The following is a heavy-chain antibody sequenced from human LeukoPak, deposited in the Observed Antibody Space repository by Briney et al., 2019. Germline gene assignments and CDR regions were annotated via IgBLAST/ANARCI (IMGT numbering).Heavy chain of an antibody. J-gene: IGHJ4*02. D-gene: IGHD3-10*01. CDR2: IHYSGST. CDR3: ARRAFRGVIRIDY. Sequence: SETLSLTCTVSGGSISSYYWSWIRQPPGKGLEWIGYIHYSGSTNYSPSLKGRVTISVDTSKRQFSLNLTSVTAADTAVYYCARRAFRGVIRIDYWGQGTLVTVSS. CDR1: GGSISSYY. V-gene: IGHV4-59*01.